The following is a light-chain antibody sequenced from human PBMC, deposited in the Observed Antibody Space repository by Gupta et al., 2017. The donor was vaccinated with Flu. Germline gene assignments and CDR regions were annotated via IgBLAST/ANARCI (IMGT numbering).Light chain of an antibody. J-gene: IGKJ1*01. CDR1: QSVLYSSNNKNY. CDR2: WAS. CDR3: HQYHSIPWT. V-gene: IGKV4-1*01. Sequence: SLGERATINCKSSQSVLYSSNNKNYLAWYQQKPGQPPKLLIYWASTRESGVADRFSASASGTDFTLTISSLQAEDVAVYYCHQYHSIPWTFGRGTKVEIK.